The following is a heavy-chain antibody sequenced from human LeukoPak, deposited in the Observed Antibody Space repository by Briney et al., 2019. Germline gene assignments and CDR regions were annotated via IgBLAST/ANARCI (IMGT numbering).Heavy chain of an antibody. V-gene: IGHV3-33*01. CDR3: ARDVHSSGWEFDD. CDR2: IWYDGSNK. Sequence: PGGSLRLSCAAPGFTFSSYGMHWVRQAPGKGLGRVSVIWYDGSNKYYADSVKGRYTISRDNSKNTLYLQIYTLRAEDTAVYYCARDVHSSGWEFDDWGQGTLVSAS. J-gene: IGHJ4*02. D-gene: IGHD6-19*01. CDR1: GFTFSSYG.